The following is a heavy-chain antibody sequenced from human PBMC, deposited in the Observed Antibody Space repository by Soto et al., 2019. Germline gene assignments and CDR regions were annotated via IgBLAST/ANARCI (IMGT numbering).Heavy chain of an antibody. D-gene: IGHD5-18*01. J-gene: IGHJ5*02. CDR1: GGSFSGYY. Sequence: SETLSLTCAVYGGSFSGYYWSWIRQPPGKGLEWIGEINHSGSTNYNPSLKSRVTISVDTSKKQFSLKLSSVTAADTAVYYCATEARGYSYGPSRGYLLDPAGPGTMVTVSS. CDR3: ATEARGYSYGPSRGYLLDP. V-gene: IGHV4-34*01. CDR2: INHSGST.